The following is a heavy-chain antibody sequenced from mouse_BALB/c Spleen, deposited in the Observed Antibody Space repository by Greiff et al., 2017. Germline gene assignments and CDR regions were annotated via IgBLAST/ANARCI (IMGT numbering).Heavy chain of an antibody. CDR3: ARHEVRGPYFDY. CDR2: ISNGGGST. J-gene: IGHJ2*01. V-gene: IGHV5-12-2*01. Sequence: EVKVVESGGGLVQPGGSLKLSCAASGFTFSSYTMSWVRQTPEKRLEWVAYISNGGGSTYYPDTVKGRFTISRDNAKNTLYLQMSSLKSEDTAMYYCARHEVRGPYFDYWGQGTTLTVSS. CDR1: GFTFSSYT. D-gene: IGHD2-14*01.